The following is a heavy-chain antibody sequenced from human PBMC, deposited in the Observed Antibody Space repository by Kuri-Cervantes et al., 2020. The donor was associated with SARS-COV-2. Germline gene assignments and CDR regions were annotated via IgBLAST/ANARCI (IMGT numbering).Heavy chain of an antibody. Sequence: GESLKISCAASGFTFSSSWMHWVCQAPEKGLEWVADIKCDGSEKYYVDSVKGRLTISRDNAKNSLYLQVNSLRAEDMTVCYCVRGRVSYCGGDCYSRYYYYGMDVWGQGTTVTVSS. V-gene: IGHV3-52*01. CDR1: GFTFSSSW. D-gene: IGHD2-21*02. J-gene: IGHJ6*02. CDR3: VRGRVSYCGGDCYSRYYYYGMDV. CDR2: IKCDGSEK.